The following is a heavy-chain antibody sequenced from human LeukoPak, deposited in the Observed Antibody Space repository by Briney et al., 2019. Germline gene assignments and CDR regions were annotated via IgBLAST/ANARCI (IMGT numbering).Heavy chain of an antibody. J-gene: IGHJ5*02. CDR1: GYSTSSGSY. Sequence: SETLSLTCAVSGYSTSSGSYWGWIRQPPGKGLEWIGIIYHTGRSYYYNPSLKSRVTISIDTSKNQFSLKLSSVTAADTAVYYCARGDLGTSIFGVVFANWFDPWGQGTLVTVSS. CDR3: ARGDLGTSIFGVVFANWFDP. V-gene: IGHV4-38-2*01. D-gene: IGHD3-3*01. CDR2: IYHTGRSY.